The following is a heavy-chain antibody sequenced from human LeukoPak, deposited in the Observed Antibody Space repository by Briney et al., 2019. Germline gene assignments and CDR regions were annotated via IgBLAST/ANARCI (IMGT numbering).Heavy chain of an antibody. CDR3: ARGVLAAAGANFDY. J-gene: IGHJ4*02. V-gene: IGHV3-23*01. Sequence: GGSLRLSCGASGFTFSSYAMSWVRQAPGKGLEWVSAIGSGTYYADSVKGRFTISRDNSKNTLYLQMNSLRADDAAVYYCARGVLAAAGANFDYWGQGTLVTVSS. CDR2: IGSGT. CDR1: GFTFSSYA. D-gene: IGHD6-13*01.